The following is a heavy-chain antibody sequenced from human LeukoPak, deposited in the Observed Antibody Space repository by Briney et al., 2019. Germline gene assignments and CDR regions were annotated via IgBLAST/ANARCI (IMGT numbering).Heavy chain of an antibody. D-gene: IGHD2-2*01. CDR1: GFTFSSYG. CDR3: AKTPPGVPAALRHFDY. CDR2: IRYDGSNK. V-gene: IGHV3-30*02. Sequence: GGSLRLSCAASGFTFSSYGMHWVRQAPGKGLEWVAFIRYDGSNKYYPDSVKGRFTISRDNSKNTLYLQMNSLRAEDTAVYYCAKTPPGVPAALRHFDYWGQGPLVTVSS. J-gene: IGHJ4*02.